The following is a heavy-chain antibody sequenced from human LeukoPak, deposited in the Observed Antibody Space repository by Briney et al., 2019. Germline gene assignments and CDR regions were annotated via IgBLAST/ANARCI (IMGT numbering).Heavy chain of an antibody. V-gene: IGHV4-59*01. J-gene: IGHJ2*01. Sequence: PSETLSLTCTVSGGSISSYYWSWIRQPPGKGLEWIGYIYYSGSTNYNPSLKSRVTISVDTSKNQFSLKLSSVTAADTAVYYCARVVRSYYDILTGYYKRGYWYFDLWGRGTLVTVSS. CDR3: ARVVRSYYDILTGYYKRGYWYFDL. CDR1: GGSISSYY. CDR2: IYYSGST. D-gene: IGHD3-9*01.